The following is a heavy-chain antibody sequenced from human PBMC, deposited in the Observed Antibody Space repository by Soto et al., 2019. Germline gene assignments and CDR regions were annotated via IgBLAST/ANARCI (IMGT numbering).Heavy chain of an antibody. CDR2: FDTEDGAT. CDR3: ATPYCSSTSCYP. CDR1: GYTLTKLY. Sequence: GAEAQASSKVSGYTLTKLYIHWVRQAPGKGLVWSAGFDTEDGATNYAQKFQGRVTMTEDTSTDTAYMELSSLRSVDTAVYYCATPYCSSTSCYPWGQGTLVTVSS. V-gene: IGHV1-24*01. D-gene: IGHD2-2*01. J-gene: IGHJ5*02.